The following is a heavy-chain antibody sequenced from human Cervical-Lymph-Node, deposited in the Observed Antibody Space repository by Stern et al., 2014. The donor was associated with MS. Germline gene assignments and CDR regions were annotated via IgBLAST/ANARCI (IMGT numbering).Heavy chain of an antibody. CDR3: ASPLTATSVPFGYYGMDV. CDR2: IVPLFGKP. V-gene: IGHV1-69*01. Sequence: QVQLVQSGAEVKKPGSSVKVSCKASGGTFSNYATSWVRQAPGQGLEWMGGIVPLFGKPNYAQKVQGRVTITADESTSPAYMDLSSLRSEDTAVYYCASPLTATSVPFGYYGMDVWGQGTTVTVS. J-gene: IGHJ6*02. D-gene: IGHD4-17*01. CDR1: GGTFSNYA.